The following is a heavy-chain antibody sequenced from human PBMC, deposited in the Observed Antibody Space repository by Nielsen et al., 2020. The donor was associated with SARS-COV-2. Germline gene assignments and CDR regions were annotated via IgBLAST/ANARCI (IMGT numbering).Heavy chain of an antibody. CDR2: ISASGGNT. CDR1: GFTFSMYA. CDR3: AKQVSHSVVGWQNWSDS. Sequence: GESLKISCTASGFTFSMYAMSWVRQAPGKGLEWVSLISASGGNTYYAGSVKGRFTVSRDNSKHTLYLQMNSLRAEDTAVYYCAKQVSHSVVGWQNWSDSWGQGTLVTVSP. J-gene: IGHJ5*01. D-gene: IGHD5/OR15-5a*01. V-gene: IGHV3-23*01.